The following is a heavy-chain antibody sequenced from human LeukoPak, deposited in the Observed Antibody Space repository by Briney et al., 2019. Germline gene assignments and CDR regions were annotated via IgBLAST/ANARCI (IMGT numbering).Heavy chain of an antibody. CDR3: ARDLTTTYYYDSRPGAFDI. CDR2: IYYSGST. D-gene: IGHD3-22*01. CDR1: GGSISSSSYY. Sequence: SETLSLTCTVSGGSISSSSYYWGWIRQPPGKGLEWIGSIYYSGSTYYNPSLKSRVTISVDTSKNQFSLKLSSVTAADTAVYYCARDLTTTYYYDSRPGAFDIWGQGTMVTVSS. J-gene: IGHJ3*02. V-gene: IGHV4-39*07.